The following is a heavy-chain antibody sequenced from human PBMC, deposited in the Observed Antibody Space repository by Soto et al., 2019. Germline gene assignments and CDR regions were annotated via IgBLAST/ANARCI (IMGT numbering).Heavy chain of an antibody. J-gene: IGHJ6*03. V-gene: IGHV3-15*01. CDR3: TTDPSQNFVVVPASMPRRYYYYMDV. D-gene: IGHD2-2*01. Sequence: GGSLRLSCAASGFTFSNAWMSWVRQAPGKGLEWVGRIKSKTDGGTTDYAAPVKGRFTISRDDSKNTLYLQMNSLKTEDTAVYYCTTDPSQNFVVVPASMPRRYYYYMDVWGKGTTVTVSS. CDR2: IKSKTDGGTT. CDR1: GFTFSNAW.